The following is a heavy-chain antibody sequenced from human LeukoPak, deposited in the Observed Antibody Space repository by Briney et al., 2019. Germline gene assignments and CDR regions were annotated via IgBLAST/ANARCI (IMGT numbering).Heavy chain of an antibody. CDR3: AKLARITIFGVVNSDFDY. D-gene: IGHD3-3*01. V-gene: IGHV3-23*01. J-gene: IGHJ4*02. CDR1: GFTFSSYA. CDR2: IRGSGGST. Sequence: GSLRLSCAASGFTFSSYAMSWVRQAPGKGLEWVSAIRGSGGSTYYADSVKGRFTISRDNSKNTLYLQMNSLRAEDTAVYYCAKLARITIFGVVNSDFDYWGQGTLVTVSS.